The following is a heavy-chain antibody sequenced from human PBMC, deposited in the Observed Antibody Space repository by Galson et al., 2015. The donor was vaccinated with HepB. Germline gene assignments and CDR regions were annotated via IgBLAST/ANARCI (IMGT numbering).Heavy chain of an antibody. CDR3: SKDRNLQLRYFDWLSIYYFDC. Sequence: SLRLSCAASGFTFSSSAMSWVRQAPGKGLEWVSAISGSGGSTSYADSVKGRFTISRDNSKNTLYLQMNSLRAEDTAVYYCSKDRNLQLRYFDWLSIYYFDCWGQGTLVTVSS. V-gene: IGHV3-23*01. D-gene: IGHD3-9*01. CDR1: GFTFSSSA. CDR2: ISGSGGST. J-gene: IGHJ4*02.